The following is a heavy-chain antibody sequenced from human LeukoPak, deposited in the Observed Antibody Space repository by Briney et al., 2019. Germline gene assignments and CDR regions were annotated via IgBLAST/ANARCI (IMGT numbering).Heavy chain of an antibody. CDR3: ARGGLTGYYFDY. Sequence: GGSLRLSCAASGFTFSSYSMNWVLQAPGKGLEWVSSISSSSSYIYYADSVKGRFTISRDNAKNSLYLQMNSLRAEDTAVYYCARGGLTGYYFDYWGQGTLVTVSS. CDR2: ISSSSSYI. V-gene: IGHV3-21*01. D-gene: IGHD3-9*01. CDR1: GFTFSSYS. J-gene: IGHJ4*02.